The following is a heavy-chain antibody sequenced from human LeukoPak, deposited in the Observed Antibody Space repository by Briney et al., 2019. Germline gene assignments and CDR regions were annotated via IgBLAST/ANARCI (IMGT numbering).Heavy chain of an antibody. CDR1: GFTFSGYA. V-gene: IGHV3-23*01. Sequence: GGSLRLSCAASGFTFSGYAMSWVRQAPGKGREWVSSISDSGSSTYYVDSVKGRFTISKDNSKNTLYLQMNSLRAEDTAIYYCARGGDSSYYGDYWGQGTLVTVSS. D-gene: IGHD3-22*01. CDR3: ARGGDSSYYGDY. CDR2: ISDSGSST. J-gene: IGHJ4*02.